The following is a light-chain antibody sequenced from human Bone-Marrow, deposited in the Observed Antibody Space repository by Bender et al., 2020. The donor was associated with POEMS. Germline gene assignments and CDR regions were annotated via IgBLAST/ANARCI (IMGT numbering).Light chain of an antibody. Sequence: QSALTQPPSASGSPGQSVTIPCTGTSSDVGGYDYVSWYQHHPGKAPKLMIYDATKRPSDVSDRFSGSKSGNTASLTIAELQPEDEADYYCFSYAGFTTLFGGGTTLIVL. CDR1: SSDVGGYDY. J-gene: IGLJ2*01. CDR2: DAT. CDR3: FSYAGFTTL. V-gene: IGLV2-8*01.